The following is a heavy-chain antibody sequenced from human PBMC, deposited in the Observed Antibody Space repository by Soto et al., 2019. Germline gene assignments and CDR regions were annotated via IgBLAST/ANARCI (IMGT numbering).Heavy chain of an antibody. CDR2: IFNSGST. Sequence: QVQLQESGPGLVKSSETLSLTCRVSGGSISNYFWSWIRQPPGKGLEWIGYIFNSGSTIYSPSLMSRGTLTLDTSKNQFSLRLGSVTVADTVIYCCARGRETYYMDVWGKGTTVTVSS. V-gene: IGHV4-59*01. CDR1: GGSISNYF. CDR3: ARGRETYYMDV. J-gene: IGHJ6*03.